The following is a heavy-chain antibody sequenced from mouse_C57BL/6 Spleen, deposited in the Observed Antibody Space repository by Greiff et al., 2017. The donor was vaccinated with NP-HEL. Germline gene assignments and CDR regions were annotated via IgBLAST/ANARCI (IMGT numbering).Heavy chain of an antibody. Sequence: QVQLQQSGAELVMPGASVKLSCKASGYTFTSYWMHWVKQRPGQGLEWIGEIDPSDSYTNYNQKFKGKSTLTVDKSSSTAYMQLSSLTSEDSAVYYCATYYYGSRGFAYWGQGTLVTVSA. CDR3: ATYYYGSRGFAY. CDR2: IDPSDSYT. D-gene: IGHD1-1*01. J-gene: IGHJ3*01. V-gene: IGHV1-69*01. CDR1: GYTFTSYW.